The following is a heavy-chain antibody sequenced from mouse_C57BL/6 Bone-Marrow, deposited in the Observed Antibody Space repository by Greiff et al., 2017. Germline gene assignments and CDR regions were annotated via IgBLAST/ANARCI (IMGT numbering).Heavy chain of an antibody. CDR2: IDPSNSYT. J-gene: IGHJ3*01. Sequence: VQLQQPGAELVMPGASVKLSCKASGYTFTSYWMHWVKQRPGQGLEWIGEIDPSNSYTTYNQKFKGKSTLTVDKSSSTAYMQLISLTSEGAAVYYCAREGYYYGSSSLAYWGKGTLVTVSA. D-gene: IGHD1-1*01. V-gene: IGHV1-69*01. CDR1: GYTFTSYW. CDR3: AREGYYYGSSSLAY.